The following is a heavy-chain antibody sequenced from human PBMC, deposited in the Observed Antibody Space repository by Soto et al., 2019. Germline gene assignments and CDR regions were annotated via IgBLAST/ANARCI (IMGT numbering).Heavy chain of an antibody. CDR3: ARDRPSASTVTKGAPYYYYGMDV. V-gene: IGHV3-33*01. CDR1: GFTFSSYG. J-gene: IGHJ6*02. D-gene: IGHD4-17*01. CDR2: IWYDGSNK. Sequence: QVQLVESGGGVVQPGRSLRLSCAASGFTFSSYGMHWVRQAPGKGLEWVAVIWYDGSNKYYADSVKGRFTISRDNSKNTLYLQMNSLRAEDTAVYYCARDRPSASTVTKGAPYYYYGMDVWGQGTTVTVSS.